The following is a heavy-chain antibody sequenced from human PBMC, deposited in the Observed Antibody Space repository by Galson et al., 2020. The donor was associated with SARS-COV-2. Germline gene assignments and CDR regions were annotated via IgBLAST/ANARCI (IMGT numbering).Heavy chain of an antibody. CDR3: ARLHYGEYAPEAFDI. D-gene: IGHD4-17*01. V-gene: IGHV4-30-2*01. CDR2: ITHSGGT. Sequence: SETLSLTCTVSGTSISSGSHSWNWIRQPPEKGLEWLGYITHSGGTYYNPSLKSRVTISGDRSKNQFSLRLSSVTAADTAVYYCARLHYGEYAPEAFDIWGPGTRVTVAS. CDR1: GTSISSGSHS. J-gene: IGHJ3*02.